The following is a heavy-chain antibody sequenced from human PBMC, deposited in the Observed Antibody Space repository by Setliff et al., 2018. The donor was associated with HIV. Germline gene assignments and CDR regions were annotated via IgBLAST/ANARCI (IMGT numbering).Heavy chain of an antibody. CDR3: ARDYGSGSYYPY. V-gene: IGHV1-3*01. Sequence: ASVKVSCKASGYTFSTYSIHWVRQAPGQRLEWMGWINPGSGNTQYSQKLQGRITITRDTSASTAYMELSSLRSEDTAVYYCARDYGSGSYYPYWGQGTLVTVSS. J-gene: IGHJ4*02. CDR1: GYTFSTYS. CDR2: INPGSGNT. D-gene: IGHD3-10*01.